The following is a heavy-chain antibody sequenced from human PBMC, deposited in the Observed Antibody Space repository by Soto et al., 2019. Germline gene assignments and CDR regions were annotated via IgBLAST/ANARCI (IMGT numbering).Heavy chain of an antibody. CDR2: IYYSGST. Sequence: KSSETLSLTCSVSGGSINSGDHYWSWIRQPPGKGLEWIGYIYYSGSTYYNPSLKSRVTISIDTSKNQFSLKLTSVTAADTAVYYCARKFLPTPPLGSRFDPWGQGTLVTVSS. D-gene: IGHD3-3*01. CDR3: ARKFLPTPPLGSRFDP. V-gene: IGHV4-30-4*01. J-gene: IGHJ5*02. CDR1: GGSINSGDHY.